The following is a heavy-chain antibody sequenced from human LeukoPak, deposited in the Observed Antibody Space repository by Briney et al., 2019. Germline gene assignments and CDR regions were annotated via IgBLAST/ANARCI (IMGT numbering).Heavy chain of an antibody. D-gene: IGHD2-2*02. CDR1: GGSISSGGYY. J-gene: IGHJ3*02. CDR2: IYHSGST. Sequence: PSETLSLTCTVSGGSISSGGYYWSWIRQPPGKGLEWIGYIYHSGSTYYNPSLKSRVTISVGRSKNQFSLKLSSVTAADTAVYYCARVPMGYCSSTSCYNGVAFDIWGQGTMVTVSS. V-gene: IGHV4-30-2*01. CDR3: ARVPMGYCSSTSCYNGVAFDI.